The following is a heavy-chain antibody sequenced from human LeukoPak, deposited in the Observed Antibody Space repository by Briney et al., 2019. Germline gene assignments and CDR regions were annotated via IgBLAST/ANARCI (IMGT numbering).Heavy chain of an antibody. CDR1: GGTFSSYA. D-gene: IGHD6-13*01. J-gene: IGHJ4*02. Sequence: GASVKVSCKASGGTFSSYAISWVRQAPGQGLEWMGGIIPIFGTANYAQKFQGRVTITADESTSTAYMELSSLRSEDTAVYYCMTLSGYSSSWQLDYWGQGTLVTVSS. V-gene: IGHV1-69*13. CDR3: MTLSGYSSSWQLDY. CDR2: IIPIFGTA.